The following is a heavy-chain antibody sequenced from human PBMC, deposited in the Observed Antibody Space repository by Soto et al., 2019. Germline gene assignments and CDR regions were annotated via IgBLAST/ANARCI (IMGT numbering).Heavy chain of an antibody. V-gene: IGHV1-18*04. J-gene: IGHJ5*02. Sequence: ASVKVSCKTSGYTFTGYYMQWVRQAPGQGLEWMGWISAYNGNTNYAQKLQGRVTMTTDTSTSTAYMELRSLRSDDTAVYYCARVPPLDPWGQGTLVTVSS. CDR3: ARVPPLDP. CDR1: GYTFTGYY. CDR2: ISAYNGNT.